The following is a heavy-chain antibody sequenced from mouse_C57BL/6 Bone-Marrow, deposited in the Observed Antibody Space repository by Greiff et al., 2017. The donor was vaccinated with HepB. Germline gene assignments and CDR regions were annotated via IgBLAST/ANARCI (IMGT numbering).Heavy chain of an antibody. CDR3: TTYDYDGAY. CDR1: GFNIKDDY. J-gene: IGHJ3*01. V-gene: IGHV14-4*01. D-gene: IGHD2-4*01. CDR2: IDPENGDT. Sequence: EVQLQQSGAELVRPGASVKLSCIASGFNIKDDYMHWVKQRPEQGLEWIGWIDPENGDTEYASKFQGKATITADTSSNTAYLQLSSLTSEDTAVYYCTTYDYDGAYWGQGTLVTVSA.